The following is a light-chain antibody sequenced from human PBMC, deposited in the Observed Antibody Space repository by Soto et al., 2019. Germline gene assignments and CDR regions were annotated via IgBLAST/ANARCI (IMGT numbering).Light chain of an antibody. Sequence: DIQMTQSPSTLSASVGDRVTITCRASQSISSWLAWYQQKPGKAPKLLIYDASSLESGVPSRFSGSGSGTEFTLTISSLQPDNFATYYCQQYNSYTTTFGQGTKV. CDR1: QSISSW. V-gene: IGKV1-5*01. J-gene: IGKJ1*01. CDR3: QQYNSYTTT. CDR2: DAS.